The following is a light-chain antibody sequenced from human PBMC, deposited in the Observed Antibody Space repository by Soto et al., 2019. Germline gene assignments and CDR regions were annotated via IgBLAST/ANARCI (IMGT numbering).Light chain of an antibody. V-gene: IGLV1-40*01. CDR2: SNN. Sequence: QLVLTQPPSVSGAPGQRVTISCTGNSSNIGAGYDVHWYQQLPGTAPKLLIYSNNIRPSGVPDRFSGSRSRTSASLAITGLQPDDEADYFCQSYDSSLGGQVFGGGNKHTDL. CDR3: QSYDSSLGGQV. CDR1: SSNIGAGYD. J-gene: IGLJ3*02.